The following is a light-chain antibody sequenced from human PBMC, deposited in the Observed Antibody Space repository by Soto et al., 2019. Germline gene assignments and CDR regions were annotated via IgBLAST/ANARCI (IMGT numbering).Light chain of an antibody. V-gene: IGLV1-40*01. J-gene: IGLJ1*01. CDR3: QSYDSSLSVNYF. Sequence: QSVLTQPPSVSGAPGQRVTISCTGSSSNIGAGYDVHWYQQLPGTAPKILIYGNTNRPSGVPDRFSGSKSGTSASLAITGLQAEDEADYYCQSYDSSLSVNYFFGTGTKVTVL. CDR1: SSNIGAGYD. CDR2: GNT.